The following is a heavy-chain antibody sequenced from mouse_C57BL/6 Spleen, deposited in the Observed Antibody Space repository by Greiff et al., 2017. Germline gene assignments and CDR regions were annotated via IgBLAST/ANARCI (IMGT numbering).Heavy chain of an antibody. CDR2: ISDGGSYT. J-gene: IGHJ3*01. Sequence: EVMLVESGGGLVKPGGSLKLSCAASGFTFSSYAMSWVRQTPEKRLEWVATISDGGSYTYYPDNVKGRFTISRDNAKNNLYLQMSHLKSEDTAMYYCASLDGYYGAYWGQGTLVTVSA. D-gene: IGHD2-3*01. CDR1: GFTFSSYA. CDR3: ASLDGYYGAY. V-gene: IGHV5-4*03.